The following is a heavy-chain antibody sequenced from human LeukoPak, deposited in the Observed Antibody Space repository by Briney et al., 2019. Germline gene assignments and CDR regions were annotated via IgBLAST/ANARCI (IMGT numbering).Heavy chain of an antibody. J-gene: IGHJ5*02. CDR2: IYYSGST. Sequence: SETLSLTCTVSGGSISSYYWSWIRQPPGKGLEWIGYIYYSGSTNYNPSLKSRVTISVDTSKNQFSLKLSSVTAADTAVYYCVRGPYGASISTWFDPWGQGTQVIVSP. CDR1: GGSISSYY. CDR3: VRGPYGASISTWFDP. V-gene: IGHV4-59*01. D-gene: IGHD4/OR15-4a*01.